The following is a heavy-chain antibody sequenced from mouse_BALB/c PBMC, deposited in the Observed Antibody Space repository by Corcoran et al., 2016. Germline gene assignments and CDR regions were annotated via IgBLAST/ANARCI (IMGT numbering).Heavy chain of an antibody. J-gene: IGHJ3*01. V-gene: IGHV1-26*01. CDR1: GYSFTGYY. Sequence: EVQLQQSGPELVKPGASVKISCKASGYSFTGYYMHWVKQSHVKSLEWIGRINPYNGATSYNQNFKDKASLTVDKSSSTAYMELHSLTSEDSAVYYCARGGNPFAYWGQGTLVTVSA. CDR2: INPYNGAT. CDR3: ARGGNPFAY. D-gene: IGHD2-1*01.